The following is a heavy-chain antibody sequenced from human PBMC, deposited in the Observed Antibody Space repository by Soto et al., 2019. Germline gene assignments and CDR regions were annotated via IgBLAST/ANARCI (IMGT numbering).Heavy chain of an antibody. Sequence: QVQLVQSEAEVKKPGSSVKVSCKASGGTFSSYAISWVRQAPGQGLEWMGGIIPIFGTANYAQKFQGRVTITADESTSTAYMELSSLRSEDTAVYYCARDHCSSTSCQPDPSDWFDPWGQGTLVTVSS. CDR2: IIPIFGTA. J-gene: IGHJ5*02. CDR3: ARDHCSSTSCQPDPSDWFDP. V-gene: IGHV1-69*01. CDR1: GGTFSSYA. D-gene: IGHD2-2*01.